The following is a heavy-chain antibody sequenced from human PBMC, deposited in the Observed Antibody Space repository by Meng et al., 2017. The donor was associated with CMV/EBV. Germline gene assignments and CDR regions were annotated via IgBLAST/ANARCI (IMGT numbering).Heavy chain of an antibody. V-gene: IGHV1-2*02. CDR1: GYTFTGYY. D-gene: IGHD3-3*01. CDR3: ARMRFLEWLLYGSDDAFDI. Sequence: ASVKVSCKASGYTFTGYYMHWVRQAPGQGLEWMGWINPNSGGTNYAQKFQGRVTMTRDTSISTAYMELSRLRSDDTAVYYCARMRFLEWLLYGSDDAFDIWGQGTMVIVSS. J-gene: IGHJ3*02. CDR2: INPNSGGT.